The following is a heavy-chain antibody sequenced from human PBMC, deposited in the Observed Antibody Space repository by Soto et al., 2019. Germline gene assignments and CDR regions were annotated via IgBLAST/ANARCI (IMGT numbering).Heavy chain of an antibody. V-gene: IGHV3-23*01. CDR2: IGSSGGTT. CDR3: GKDPNGDCIGAFDI. J-gene: IGHJ3*02. Sequence: GGSLRLSCAASGFTFRDYAMSWVRQAPGKGLEWVSGIGSSGGTTHLADSVKGRFTISRDNSKNMLYLEMNSLRAEDSAVYYCGKDPNGDCIGAFDIWGPGTVVTVSS. CDR1: GFTFRDYA. D-gene: IGHD2-21*02.